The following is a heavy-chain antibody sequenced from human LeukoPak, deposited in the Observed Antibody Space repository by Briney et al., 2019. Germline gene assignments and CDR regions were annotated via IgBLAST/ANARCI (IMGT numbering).Heavy chain of an antibody. CDR1: GFTFSSRV. V-gene: IGHV3-13*01. CDR2: IGTAAET. J-gene: IGHJ3*02. Sequence: GGSLRLSCVASGFTFSSRVMHWVRLPIGKGLEWVSGIGTAAETYYLGSVKGRFTISRENAKNSLYLQMNSLTAGDTAMYYCVREGYSSGRAPAFDIWGQGTTVAVSS. D-gene: IGHD6-19*01. CDR3: VREGYSSGRAPAFDI.